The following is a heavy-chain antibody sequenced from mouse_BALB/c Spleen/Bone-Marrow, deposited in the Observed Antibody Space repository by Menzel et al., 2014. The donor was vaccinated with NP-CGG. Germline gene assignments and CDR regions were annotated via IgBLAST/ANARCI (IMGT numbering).Heavy chain of an antibody. D-gene: IGHD2-10*01. V-gene: IGHV14-3*02. CDR1: GFNIKDTY. CDR2: IDPANGST. J-gene: IGHJ4*01. Sequence: EVQLQQSGAELVKPGASVKLSCTASGFNIKDTYMHWVKQRPEQGLEWIGRIDPANGSTKYDPKFQGKATITADTSSNTANLQLGSLTSEDAAVYFCARAYYGNYPYAMDYWGQGTSVTVSS. CDR3: ARAYYGNYPYAMDY.